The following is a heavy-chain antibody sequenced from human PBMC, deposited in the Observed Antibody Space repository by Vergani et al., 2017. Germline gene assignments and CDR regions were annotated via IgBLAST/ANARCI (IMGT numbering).Heavy chain of an antibody. CDR3: AIPSSGNFDY. J-gene: IGHJ4*02. CDR1: GFTFSSYG. CDR2: IRFDGSNK. Sequence: VQLVESGGGVVKPGGSLRLSCAASGFTFSSYGMHWVRQAPGKGLGWVAFIRFDGSNKYYADSVKGRFTISRDNSKTTLYLQMNSLRAEDTAVYYCAIPSSGNFDYWGQGTLVTVSS. D-gene: IGHD3-22*01. V-gene: IGHV3-30*02.